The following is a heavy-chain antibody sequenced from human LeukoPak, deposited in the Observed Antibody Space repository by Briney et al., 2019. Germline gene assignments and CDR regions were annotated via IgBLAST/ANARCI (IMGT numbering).Heavy chain of an antibody. Sequence: SETLSLTCTVSGGSISSSSYYWGWIRQPPGKGLEWIGSIYYSGSTYYNPSLKSRVTISVDTSKNQFSLKLSSVTAADTAVYYCARLATNRYCSSTSCYFYYYYMDVWGKGTTVTISS. CDR3: ARLATNRYCSSTSCYFYYYYMDV. CDR2: IYYSGST. V-gene: IGHV4-39*01. D-gene: IGHD2-2*01. J-gene: IGHJ6*03. CDR1: GGSISSSSYY.